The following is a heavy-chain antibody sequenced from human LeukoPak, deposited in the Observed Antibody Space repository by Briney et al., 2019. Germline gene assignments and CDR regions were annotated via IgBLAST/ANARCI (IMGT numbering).Heavy chain of an antibody. J-gene: IGHJ6*02. D-gene: IGHD1-1*01. CDR2: IKADGSGT. CDR1: GFNIGPYA. CDR3: ATWAFYHNLDV. V-gene: IGHV3-43*02. Sequence: GGPLRLSCAASGFNIGPYAMYWVRQGPGRGLEWVSVIKADGSGTFYSDSVRARFTTSRDNSKNSLYLQMSSLTSVDTAFYCATWAFYHNLDVWGQGTTVAVSS.